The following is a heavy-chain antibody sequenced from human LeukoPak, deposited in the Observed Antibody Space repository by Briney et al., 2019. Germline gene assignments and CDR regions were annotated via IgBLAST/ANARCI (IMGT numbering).Heavy chain of an antibody. V-gene: IGHV3-23*01. CDR3: AKDVQSWPTYFDY. CDR1: GFTFSTND. Sequence: GGSLRLSCAASGFTFSTNDMSWVRQAPGKGLEWVSILSVIGGSTNYADSVKGRFTSSRDNSKNTLFLQMNSLRAEDTAVYYCAKDVQSWPTYFDYWGQGTLVTVSS. D-gene: IGHD1-1*01. J-gene: IGHJ4*02. CDR2: LSVIGGST.